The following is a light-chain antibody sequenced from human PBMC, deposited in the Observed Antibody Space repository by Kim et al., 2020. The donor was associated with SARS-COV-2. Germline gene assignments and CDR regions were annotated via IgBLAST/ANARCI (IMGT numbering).Light chain of an antibody. CDR2: EVS. CDR3: SSYAGSNNFGV. V-gene: IGLV2-8*01. J-gene: IGLJ2*01. CDR1: SSAVGGYNY. Sequence: QSVTISCTGTSSAVGGYNYVSWYQQHPGKAPKLMIYEVSKRPSGVPDRFSGSKSGNTASLTVSGLQAEDEADYYCSSYAGSNNFGVFGGGTQLTVL.